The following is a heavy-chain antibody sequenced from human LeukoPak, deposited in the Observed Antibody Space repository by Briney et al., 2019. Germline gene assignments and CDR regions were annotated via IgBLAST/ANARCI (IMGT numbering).Heavy chain of an antibody. J-gene: IGHJ4*02. CDR2: INSDGSST. D-gene: IGHD3-9*01. V-gene: IGHV3-74*01. Sequence: PGGSLRLSCAASGFTFSSYWMHWVRQAPGKGLVWVSRINSDGSSTSYADSVKGRFTVSRDNAKNSLYLQMNSLRAEDTAVYYCARGVELTGYSDYWGRGTLVTVSS. CDR3: ARGVELTGYSDY. CDR1: GFTFSSYW.